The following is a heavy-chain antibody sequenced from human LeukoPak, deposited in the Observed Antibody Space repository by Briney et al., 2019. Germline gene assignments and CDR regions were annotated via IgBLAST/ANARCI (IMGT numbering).Heavy chain of an antibody. V-gene: IGHV3-74*01. J-gene: IGHJ4*02. CDR2: INGDGRNI. CDR1: GFTFSSYW. D-gene: IGHD4-23*01. CDR3: ARGGNSPYYFDY. Sequence: GGSLRLSCVASGFTFSSYWMHWVRQDPRKGLVWVSRINGDGRNINYADSVWGRFTISRDNAKNSLYLQMNSLRAEDTAVYYCARGGNSPYYFDYWGQGTLVTVSS.